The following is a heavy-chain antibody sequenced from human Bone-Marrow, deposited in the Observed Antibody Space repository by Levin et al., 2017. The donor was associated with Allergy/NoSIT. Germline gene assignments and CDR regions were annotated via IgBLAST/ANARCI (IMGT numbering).Heavy chain of an antibody. CDR1: GGSISSGTYY. CDR2: VHTSGST. D-gene: IGHD5-18*01. Sequence: TASETLSLTCTVSGGSISSGTYYWSWIRQPAGKGLEWIGRVHTSGSTEYNPSLKSRVTISIDTSKNQLSLNLNSVTASDTAVYYCARGNSYVEFDVWGQGTLVTVSS. J-gene: IGHJ3*01. CDR3: ARGNSYVEFDV. V-gene: IGHV4-61*02.